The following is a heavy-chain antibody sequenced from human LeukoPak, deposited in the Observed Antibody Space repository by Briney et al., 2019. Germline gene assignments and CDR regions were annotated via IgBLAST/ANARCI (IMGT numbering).Heavy chain of an antibody. D-gene: IGHD3-22*01. CDR2: IYPGDSDT. V-gene: IGHV5-51*01. CDR1: GYSFTSYW. J-gene: IGHJ4*02. CDR3: ASLNYYDSSGYWAFDY. Sequence: GESLKISCKGSGYSFTSYWIGWVRPMPGKGLEWMGIIYPGDSDTRYSPSFQGQVTISADKSISTAYLQWSSLKASDTAMYYCASLNYYDSSGYWAFDYWGQGTLVTVSS.